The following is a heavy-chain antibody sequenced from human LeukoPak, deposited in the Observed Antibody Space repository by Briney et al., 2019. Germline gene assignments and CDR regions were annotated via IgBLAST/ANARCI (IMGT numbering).Heavy chain of an antibody. D-gene: IGHD3-22*01. CDR1: GYTFTSYY. CDR2: INPTGGST. CDR3: ARWSDDSSGYADY. Sequence: ASVKVSCKASGYTFTSYYMHWVRQAPGQGLEWMGLINPTGGSTGYAQKFQGRVTMTRDTSISTAYMELRSLRSDDTAVYYCARWSDDSSGYADYWGQGTLVTVSS. V-gene: IGHV1-46*01. J-gene: IGHJ4*02.